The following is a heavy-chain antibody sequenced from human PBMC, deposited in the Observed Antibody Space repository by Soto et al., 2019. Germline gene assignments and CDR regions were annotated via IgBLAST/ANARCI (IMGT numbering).Heavy chain of an antibody. J-gene: IGHJ4*02. CDR2: ISGSGGST. CDR1: GFTFSSNA. D-gene: IGHD2-15*01. V-gene: IGHV3-23*01. Sequence: GGSLRLSCAASGFTFSSNAMSWVRQAPGKGLEWVSAISGSGGSTYYADSVKGRFTISRDNSKNTLDLQMNSLRAEDTAVYYCAKDRCSGGSCSVFDFWGQGTLVTVSS. CDR3: AKDRCSGGSCSVFDF.